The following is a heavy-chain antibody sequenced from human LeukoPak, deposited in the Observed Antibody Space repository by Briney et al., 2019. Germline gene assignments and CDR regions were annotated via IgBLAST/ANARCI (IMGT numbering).Heavy chain of an antibody. J-gene: IGHJ6*02. D-gene: IGHD3-10*01. V-gene: IGHV3-66*01. CDR2: IYKGGMT. CDR1: GFSVSDNY. Sequence: GGSLRLSCAASGFSVSDNYMTWVRQAPGKGLEWVSVIYKGGMTFYADSAKGRFTISRDISKDTVYLQMDSLTVEDTAVYYCARGWAVRGAPYYGMDVWGQGITVTVSS. CDR3: ARGWAVRGAPYYGMDV.